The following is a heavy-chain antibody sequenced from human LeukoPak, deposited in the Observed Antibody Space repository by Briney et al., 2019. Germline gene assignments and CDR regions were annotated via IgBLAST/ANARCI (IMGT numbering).Heavy chain of an antibody. V-gene: IGHV3-69-1*01. D-gene: IGHD6-13*01. Sequence: GGSLRLSCAASGFTFSDYNMNWVRQAPGKGLEWVSSISGGAYTSYADSVTGRFTISRDNAKNSLYLQMNSLRAEDTAVYYCAKGDIAAAVSLFDPWGQGTLVTVSS. CDR3: AKGDIAAAVSLFDP. CDR1: GFTFSDYN. CDR2: ISGGAYT. J-gene: IGHJ5*02.